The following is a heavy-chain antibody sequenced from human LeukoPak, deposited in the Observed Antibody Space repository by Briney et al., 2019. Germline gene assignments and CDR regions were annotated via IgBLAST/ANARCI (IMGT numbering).Heavy chain of an antibody. J-gene: IGHJ6*02. Sequence: ASVKVSCKASGYTFTSNYMHWVRQAPGQGLEWMGIINPSGGSTSYAQKFHGRVTMTRDTSTSTVYMELSSLRSEDTAVYYCASAPGYCSGGSCYTHYYYYGMDVWGRGTTVTVSS. D-gene: IGHD2-15*01. V-gene: IGHV1-46*01. CDR2: INPSGGST. CDR1: GYTFTSNY. CDR3: ASAPGYCSGGSCYTHYYYYGMDV.